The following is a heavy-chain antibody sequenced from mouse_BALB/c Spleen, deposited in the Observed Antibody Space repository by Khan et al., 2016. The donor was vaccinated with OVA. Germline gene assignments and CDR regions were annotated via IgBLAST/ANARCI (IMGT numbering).Heavy chain of an antibody. D-gene: IGHD4-1*01. CDR1: GYTFTSYW. J-gene: IGHJ3*01. V-gene: IGHV1-5*01. CDR3: TRSDWDVAGFAY. Sequence: VQLQQSGPVLARPGASVKMSCKASGYTFTSYWMHWVKQRPGQGLEWIGDIYPGNTDTNYNQKFKGKATLTAVTSTSTAYMELSSLTNEDSAVYYCTRSDWDVAGFAYWGQGTLVTVSA. CDR2: IYPGNTDT.